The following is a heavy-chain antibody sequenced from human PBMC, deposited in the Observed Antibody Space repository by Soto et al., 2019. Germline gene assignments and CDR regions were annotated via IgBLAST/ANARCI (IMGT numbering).Heavy chain of an antibody. CDR3: AVTTPGYFDRVNWFDP. CDR2: IIPILGIA. V-gene: IGHV1-69*02. Sequence: SVKVSCKAAGGTFSSYTISWVRQAPGQGLEWMGRIIPILGIANYAQKFQGRVTITADKSTSTAYMELSSLRSDDTAVYYCAVTTPGYFDRVNWFDPWGQGTLVTVSS. D-gene: IGHD3-9*01. J-gene: IGHJ5*02. CDR1: GGTFSSYT.